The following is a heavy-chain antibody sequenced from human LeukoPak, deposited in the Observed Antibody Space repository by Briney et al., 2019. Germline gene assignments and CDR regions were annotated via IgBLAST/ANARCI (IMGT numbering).Heavy chain of an antibody. J-gene: IGHJ4*02. V-gene: IGHV3-30*02. CDR1: GFNFNSFG. CDR3: ARGPLPDY. CDR2: IRNDGSKN. Sequence: GGSLRLSCAASGFNFNSFGMNWVRQAPGKGLEWVAFIRNDGSKNHYADSVKGRFTISRDNSKNTLYLQMDSLRAEDTAVYYCARGPLPDYWGQGTLVTVSS.